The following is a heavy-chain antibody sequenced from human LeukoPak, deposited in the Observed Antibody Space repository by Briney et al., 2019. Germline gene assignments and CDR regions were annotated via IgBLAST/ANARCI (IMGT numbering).Heavy chain of an antibody. CDR3: APWPKGYCSGGSCYTDY. CDR1: GCSISSSNW. V-gene: IGHV4-4*02. D-gene: IGHD2-15*01. CDR2: IYHSGST. Sequence: SETLSLTCAVSGCSISSSNWWSWVRQPPVKGLEWIGEIYHSGSTNYNPSLKSRVTISVDKSKNQFSLKLSSVTAADTAVYYCAPWPKGYCSGGSCYTDYWGQGTLVTVSS. J-gene: IGHJ4*02.